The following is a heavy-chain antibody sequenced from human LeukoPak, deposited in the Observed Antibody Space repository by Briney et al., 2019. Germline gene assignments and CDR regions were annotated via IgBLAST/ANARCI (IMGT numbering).Heavy chain of an antibody. J-gene: IGHJ4*02. V-gene: IGHV4-39*01. CDR3: ARQGGYIISSFDS. CDR1: GGSISSSTNF. D-gene: IGHD6-6*01. Sequence: PSETLSLTCTVSGGSISSSTNFWGWIRQPPGKELEWIGSIYYSGSTFYNPSLKSRVTISVDTSKNRFSLKLTSVTAADTAVYYCARQGGYIISSFDSWGQGTLVTVSS. CDR2: IYYSGST.